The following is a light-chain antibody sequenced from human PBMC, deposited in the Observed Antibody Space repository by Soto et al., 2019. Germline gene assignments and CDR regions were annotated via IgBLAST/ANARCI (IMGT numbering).Light chain of an antibody. Sequence: QSVLTQSSSASASLGSSVKLTCTLSSGHSSYIIAWHQQQPGKAPRYLMKLEGSGSYNKGSGVPDRFSGSSSGADRYLTISNLQSEDEADYYCSSYTSSSTHVFGGGTKLTVL. CDR2: LEGSGSY. J-gene: IGLJ2*01. CDR1: SGHSSYI. V-gene: IGLV4-60*03. CDR3: SSYTSSSTHV.